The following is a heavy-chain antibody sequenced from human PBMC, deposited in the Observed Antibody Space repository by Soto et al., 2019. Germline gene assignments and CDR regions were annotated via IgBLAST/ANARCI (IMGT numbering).Heavy chain of an antibody. CDR2: IYPGDSDT. CDR3: ARLGYCTNGVCPNWFDP. D-gene: IGHD2-8*01. Sequence: GESLKISCKGSGYSFTSYWIGWVRQMPGKGLEWMGIIYPGDSDTRYSPSFQGQVTISADKSISTAHLQWSSLKASDTAIYYCARLGYCTNGVCPNWFDPWGQGTLVTVSS. V-gene: IGHV5-51*01. CDR1: GYSFTSYW. J-gene: IGHJ5*02.